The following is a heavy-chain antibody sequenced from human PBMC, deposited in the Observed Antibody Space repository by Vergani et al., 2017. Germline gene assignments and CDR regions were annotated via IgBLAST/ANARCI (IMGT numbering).Heavy chain of an antibody. CDR2: ISGSGGST. CDR3: AKTCSSTSCFDY. CDR1: GFTFSSYA. Sequence: EVQLLESGGGLVQPGGSLRLSCAASGFTFSSYAMSWVRQAPGKGLEWVSAISGSGGSTYYADSVKGRFTISRDNSKNTLYLQMNRLRAEDTAVYYCAKTCSSTSCFDYWGQGTLVTVSS. V-gene: IGHV3-23*01. D-gene: IGHD2-2*01. J-gene: IGHJ4*02.